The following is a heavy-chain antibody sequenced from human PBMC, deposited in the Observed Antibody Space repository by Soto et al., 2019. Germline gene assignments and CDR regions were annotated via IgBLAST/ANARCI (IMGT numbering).Heavy chain of an antibody. V-gene: IGHV1-69*01. Sequence: QVLLVQSSAEVKKPGSSVKVSCKASGGTFTSTAFSWVRQAPGQGLEWMGVIIPVLGTPNYAQKVQARLTVTADASTTTVHMELSSLRSDDTAVYYCASSAGLDHLLNYYGLNVWGQGTTVTVSS. CDR2: IIPVLGTP. J-gene: IGHJ6*02. D-gene: IGHD6-13*01. CDR3: ASSAGLDHLLNYYGLNV. CDR1: GGTFTSTA.